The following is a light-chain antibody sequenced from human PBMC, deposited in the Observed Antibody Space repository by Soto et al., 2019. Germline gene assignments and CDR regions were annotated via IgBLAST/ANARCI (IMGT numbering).Light chain of an antibody. CDR1: QTVSIY. J-gene: IGKJ1*01. CDR3: PQSYSSTWT. V-gene: IGKV1-39*01. CDR2: AAS. Sequence: DIQMTQSPSSLSASVGDRVTITCRASQTVSIYLSWYQQKPGKAPKLLISAASSLQSGVPSRFSGSGSGTDFTLTISSLQPEDFATYYCPQSYSSTWTFGQGTKVEIK.